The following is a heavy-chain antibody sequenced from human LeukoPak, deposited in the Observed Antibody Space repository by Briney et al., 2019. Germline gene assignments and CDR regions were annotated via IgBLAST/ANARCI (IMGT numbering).Heavy chain of an antibody. CDR1: GYMFTNYG. D-gene: IGHD2-21*01. V-gene: IGHV1-18*01. CDR3: ARAFTTFVVVIALEY. Sequence: ASVKVSCKASGYMFTNYGIGWVRQAPGQGLEWMGWISVDNSATHYAQKFQGRVTLTADTSTGTAFMELRSLRSDDTAVYFCARAFTTFVVVIALEYWGQGSLVTVSS. J-gene: IGHJ4*02. CDR2: ISVDNSAT.